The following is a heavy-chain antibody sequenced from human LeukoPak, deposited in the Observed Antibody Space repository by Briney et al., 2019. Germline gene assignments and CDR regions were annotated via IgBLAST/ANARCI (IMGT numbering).Heavy chain of an antibody. Sequence: SQTLSLTCTVSGGSISSGGYYWSWIRQHPGKGLEWIGYIYYSGSTYYNPSLKSRVAITVDTSKNQFFLKLSSVTAADAAIYYCAGSVTSRVVLDYWGQGTLVTVSS. CDR2: IYYSGST. D-gene: IGHD3-10*01. CDR1: GGSISSGGYY. J-gene: IGHJ4*02. V-gene: IGHV4-31*03. CDR3: AGSVTSRVVLDY.